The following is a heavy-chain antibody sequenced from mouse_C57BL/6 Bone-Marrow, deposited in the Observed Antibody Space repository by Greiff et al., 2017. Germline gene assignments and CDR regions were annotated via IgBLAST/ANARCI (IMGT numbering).Heavy chain of an antibody. Sequence: QVQLQQPGAELVRPGTSVKLSCKASGYTFTSYWMHWVKQRPGQGLEWIGVIDPSDSYTNYNHKFKGKATLTVDTSSSTAYMQLSSLTSEDSAVYYCARGVRYWGQGTTLTVSS. J-gene: IGHJ2*01. CDR2: IDPSDSYT. CDR3: ARGVRY. V-gene: IGHV1-59*01. CDR1: GYTFTSYW.